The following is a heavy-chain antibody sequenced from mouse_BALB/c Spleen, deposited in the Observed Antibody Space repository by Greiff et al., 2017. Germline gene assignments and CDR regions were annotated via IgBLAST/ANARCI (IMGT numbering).Heavy chain of an antibody. CDR1: TDYY. CDR3: ARDGRGLRYAMDY. D-gene: IGHD3-1*01. V-gene: IGHV7-3*02. J-gene: IGHJ4*01. Sequence: EVKVVESGGGLVQPGGSLRLSFTDYYMSWVRQPPGKALEWLGFIRNKANGYTTEYSASVKGRFTISRDNSQIIPYLQMNTLSAEDSATYYCARDGRGLRYAMDYWGQGTSVTVSA. CDR2: IRNKANGYTT.